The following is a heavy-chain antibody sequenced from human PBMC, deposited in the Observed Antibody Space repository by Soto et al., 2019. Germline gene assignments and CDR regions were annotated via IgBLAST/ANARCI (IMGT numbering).Heavy chain of an antibody. CDR2: IKSKTDGGTT. D-gene: IGHD6-13*01. CDR3: TTDWVVAAAGTVQEYYFDY. CDR1: GFTFSNAW. J-gene: IGHJ4*02. Sequence: PGGSLRLSCAASGFTFSNAWVSWVRQAPGKGLEWVGRIKSKTDGGTTDYAAPVKGRFTISRDDSKNTLYLQMNSLKTEDTAVYHCTTDWVVAAAGTVQEYYFDYWGQGTLVTVSS. V-gene: IGHV3-15*01.